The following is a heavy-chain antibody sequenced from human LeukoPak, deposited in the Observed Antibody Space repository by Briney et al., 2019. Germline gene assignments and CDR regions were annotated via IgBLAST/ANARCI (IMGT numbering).Heavy chain of an antibody. J-gene: IGHJ4*02. V-gene: IGHV4-61*02. D-gene: IGHD6-13*01. CDR2: IYTSGST. CDR3: ASGVTEYSSS. Sequence: SETLSLTCTVSGGSISSGSYYWSWIRQPAGKGLEWIGRIYTSGSTNYNPSLKSRVTISVDTSKNQFSLKLSSVTAADTAVYYCASGVTEYSSSWGQGTLVTVSS. CDR1: GGSISSGSYY.